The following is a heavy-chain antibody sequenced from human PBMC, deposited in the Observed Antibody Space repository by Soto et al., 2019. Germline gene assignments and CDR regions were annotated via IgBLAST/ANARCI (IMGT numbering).Heavy chain of an antibody. V-gene: IGHV1-69*02. CDR3: ASSYGSGYRAFDY. J-gene: IGHJ4*02. D-gene: IGHD3-10*01. Sequence: QVQLVQSGAEVKKPGSSVKVSCKASGDTFNFYSINWVRQAPGLGLEWMGMVNPIVSMSNYAQKFQGRVTITADQCTRTAYMELSSLRSEDTAIYYCASSYGSGYRAFDYWGQGALVTVPS. CDR1: GDTFNFYS. CDR2: VNPIVSMS.